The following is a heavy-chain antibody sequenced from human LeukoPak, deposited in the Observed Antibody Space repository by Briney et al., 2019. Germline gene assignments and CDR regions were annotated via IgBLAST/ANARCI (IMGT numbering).Heavy chain of an antibody. J-gene: IGHJ3*01. D-gene: IGHD1-1*01. CDR1: GFASGSEA. Sequence: GGSLRLSCAVSGFASGSEAMSWVRQSPARGLEWVASISPGGGTTYYADYVKGRFTISRDNAKNSLFLQMTSLRAEDTAMYYCARWKPRSDALDVWGKGTMVMVSS. CDR3: ARWKPRSDALDV. V-gene: IGHV3-23*01. CDR2: ISPGGGTT.